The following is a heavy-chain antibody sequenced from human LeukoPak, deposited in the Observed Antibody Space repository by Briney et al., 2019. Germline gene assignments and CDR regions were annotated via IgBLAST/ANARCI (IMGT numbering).Heavy chain of an antibody. V-gene: IGHV1-2*02. J-gene: IGHJ1*01. D-gene: IGHD3-16*01. CDR1: GYTFTGYY. CDR3: ARDNRPWGTATVPAENFQH. Sequence: ASVKASCKASGYTFTGYYMHWVRQAPGQGLEWMGWINPHSDGTNYAQKFQGRVTMTRDTSISTAYMELSRLRSDDTAVYYCARDNRPWGTATVPAENFQHWGQGTLVTVSS. CDR2: INPHSDGT.